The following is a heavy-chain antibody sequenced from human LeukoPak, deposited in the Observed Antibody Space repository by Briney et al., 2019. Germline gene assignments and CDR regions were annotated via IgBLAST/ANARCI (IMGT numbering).Heavy chain of an antibody. CDR2: IIPIFGTA. CDR3: ARDRAHYYDSSGYYYYFDY. CDR1: GGTFSSYA. V-gene: IGHV1-69*13. Sequence: WASVKVSCKASGGTFSSYAISWVRQAPGQGLEWMGGIIPIFGTANYAQKFQGRVTITADESTSTAYMELSSLRSEDTAVYYCARDRAHYYDSSGYYYYFDYWGQGTLVTVSS. D-gene: IGHD3-22*01. J-gene: IGHJ4*02.